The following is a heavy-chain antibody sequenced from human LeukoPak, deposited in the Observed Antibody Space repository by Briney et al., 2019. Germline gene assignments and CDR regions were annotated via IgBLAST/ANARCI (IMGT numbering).Heavy chain of an antibody. J-gene: IGHJ4*02. CDR1: GGSIGIFY. CDR3: ARYLVGRSYRYFDY. D-gene: IGHD1-26*01. V-gene: IGHV4-59*01. Sequence: SETLSLTCTVSGGSIGIFYWSWIRQSPGKGLEWTGYIYNNGRTNYNPSLKSRVTISVDTSKNQFSLRLSSVTAADTAVYYCARYLVGRSYRYFDYRGQGTLVTVSS. CDR2: IYNNGRT.